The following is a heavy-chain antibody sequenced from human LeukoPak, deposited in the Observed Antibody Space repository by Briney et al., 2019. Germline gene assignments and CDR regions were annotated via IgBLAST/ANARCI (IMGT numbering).Heavy chain of an antibody. D-gene: IGHD5-18*01. CDR1: GFTFSTYE. CDR2: ISSTSTTI. Sequence: GGSLRLSCAASGFTFSTYEMNWVRQAPGKGLEWVSYISSTSTTIYYADSVKGRFTISRDNAKNSLYLQMNSLRAEDTAVYYCARGRRGYSEEYWGQGTLVTVSS. J-gene: IGHJ4*02. CDR3: ARGRRGYSEEY. V-gene: IGHV3-48*03.